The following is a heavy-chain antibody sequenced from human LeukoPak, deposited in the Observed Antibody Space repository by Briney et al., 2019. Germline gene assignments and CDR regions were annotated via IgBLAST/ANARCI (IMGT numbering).Heavy chain of an antibody. CDR1: GFTFSSYG. D-gene: IGHD3-10*01. CDR3: AKDVQYYYGSGSYLHR. V-gene: IGHV3-23*01. Sequence: GGTLRLSCAASGFTFSSYGMSWVRQAPGKGLEWVSAISGSGGSTYYADSVKGRFTTSRDNSKNTLYLQMNSLRAEDTAVYYCAKDVQYYYGSGSYLHRWGQGTLVTVSS. CDR2: ISGSGGST. J-gene: IGHJ5*02.